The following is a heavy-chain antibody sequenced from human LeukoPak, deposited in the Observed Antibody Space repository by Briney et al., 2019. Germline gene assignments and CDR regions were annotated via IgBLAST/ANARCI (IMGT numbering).Heavy chain of an antibody. CDR3: ARIPIGDYHYYFDY. D-gene: IGHD4-17*01. Sequence: ASVKVSCKASGYTFTSYDINWVRQAPGQGLEWMGWISAYNGNTNYAQKLQGRVTMTTDTSTSTAYMELRSLRSDDTAVYYCARIPIGDYHYYFDYWGQGTLVTVSS. V-gene: IGHV1-18*01. J-gene: IGHJ4*02. CDR1: GYTFTSYD. CDR2: ISAYNGNT.